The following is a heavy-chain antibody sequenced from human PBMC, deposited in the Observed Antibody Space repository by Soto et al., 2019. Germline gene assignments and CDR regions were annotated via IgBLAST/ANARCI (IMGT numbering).Heavy chain of an antibody. CDR3: ARAKYYYDSSGYSSPLYFDY. CDR1: GGSISSGDYY. CDR2: IYYSGST. J-gene: IGHJ4*02. Sequence: SETLSLTCTVSGGSISSGDYYWSWIRQPPGKGLEWIGYIYYSGSTYYNPSLKSRVTISVDTSKNQFSLKLSSVTAADTAVYYCARAKYYYDSSGYSSPLYFDYWGQGTLVTVS. V-gene: IGHV4-30-4*01. D-gene: IGHD3-22*01.